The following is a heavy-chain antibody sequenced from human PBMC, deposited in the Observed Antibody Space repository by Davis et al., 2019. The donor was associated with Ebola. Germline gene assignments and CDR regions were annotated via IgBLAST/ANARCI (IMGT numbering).Heavy chain of an antibody. CDR3: AGRGYFDY. J-gene: IGHJ4*02. CDR1: GGSISSSSYY. V-gene: IGHV4-39*01. Sequence: SETLSLTCTVPGGSISSSSYYWGWIRQPPGKGLEWIGSIYYSGSTYYNPSLKSRVTISVDTSKNQFSLKLSSVTAADTAVYYCAGRGYFDYWGQGTLVTVSS. CDR2: IYYSGST.